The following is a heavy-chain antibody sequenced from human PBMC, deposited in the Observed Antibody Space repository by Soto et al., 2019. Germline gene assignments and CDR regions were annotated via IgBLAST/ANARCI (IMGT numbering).Heavy chain of an antibody. V-gene: IGHV3-48*02. CDR3: AITTAGYYASFDY. D-gene: IGHD3-3*01. CDR1: GLTFSKCS. Sequence: EVQVVESGGGLVQPGGSLRLSCAASGLTFSKCSMNWVRQAPGKGLEWVSYISSSSSYIYYADSVKGRFAISRDNAKNSMYLQMNSLRDEDTAVYYCAITTAGYYASFDYWGPGTLVTGSS. J-gene: IGHJ4*02. CDR2: ISSSSSYI.